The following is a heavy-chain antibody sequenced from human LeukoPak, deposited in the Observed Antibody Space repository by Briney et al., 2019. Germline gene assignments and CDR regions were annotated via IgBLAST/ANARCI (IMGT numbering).Heavy chain of an antibody. CDR3: ARGAGGYSGYDVSDY. D-gene: IGHD5-12*01. J-gene: IGHJ4*02. Sequence: GGSLRLSCAASGFTVTSTYMSWVRQAPGKGLEWVSVIYTGESLYFVDSVKGRFTISSDSSKNTLYLQMSSLRAEDTAVYYCARGAGGYSGYDVSDYWGQGTLVTVSS. CDR1: GFTVTSTY. V-gene: IGHV3-66*01. CDR2: IYTGESL.